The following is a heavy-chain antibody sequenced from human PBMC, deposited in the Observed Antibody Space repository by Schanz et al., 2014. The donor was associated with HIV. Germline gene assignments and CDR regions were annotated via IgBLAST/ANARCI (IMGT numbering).Heavy chain of an antibody. CDR1: GFAFGSYW. Sequence: EVQLMESGGDWVQPGGSLRLSCAGSGFAFGSYWMSWVRQAPGKGLEWVSIIHSGGSTYYADSVKGRFTISRDSSKNTLFLQMNSLRAEDTAVYYCARGLGYWGQGTLVTVSS. CDR3: ARGLGY. V-gene: IGHV3-66*01. CDR2: IHSGGST. J-gene: IGHJ4*02.